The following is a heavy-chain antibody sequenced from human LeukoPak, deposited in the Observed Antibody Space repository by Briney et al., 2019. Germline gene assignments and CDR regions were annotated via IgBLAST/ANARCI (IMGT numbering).Heavy chain of an antibody. D-gene: IGHD3-22*01. CDR1: GGSISSSSYY. CDR3: ARSDSSGYYRSPFDY. V-gene: IGHV4-39*07. Sequence: SETLSLTCTVSGGSISSSSYYWGWIRQPPGKGLEWIGSIYYSGSTYYNPSLKSRVTISVDTSKNQFSLKLSSVTAADTAVYYCARSDSSGYYRSPFDYWGQGTLVTVSS. J-gene: IGHJ4*02. CDR2: IYYSGST.